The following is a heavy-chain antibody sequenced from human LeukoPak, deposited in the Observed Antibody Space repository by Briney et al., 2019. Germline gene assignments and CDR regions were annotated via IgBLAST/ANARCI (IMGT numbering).Heavy chain of an antibody. J-gene: IGHJ3*01. CDR3: ARDGADNSGYYFGSL. Sequence: GGSLRLSCAASGFTFSGSAMHWVRQASGKGLEWVGRIRSKANSYATAYAASVKGRFTISRDDSKNTAYLQMNSLKTEDTAVYYCARDGADNSGYYFGSLWGQGTVVTVSS. CDR1: GFTFSGSA. V-gene: IGHV3-73*01. CDR2: IRSKANSYAT. D-gene: IGHD3-22*01.